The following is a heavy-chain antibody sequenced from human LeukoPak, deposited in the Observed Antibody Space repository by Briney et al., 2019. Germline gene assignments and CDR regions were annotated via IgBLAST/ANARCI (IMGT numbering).Heavy chain of an antibody. CDR2: IYYSGST. J-gene: IGHJ4*02. Sequence: SETLSLTCTVSGGSISSSSYYWGWIRQPPGKGLEWIGSIYYSGSTYYNPSLKSRVTLSVDTSKNQFSLKLSSVTAADTAVYYCARDLTVDVGRWYDYWGQGTLVTVSS. V-gene: IGHV4-39*07. CDR1: GGSISSSSYY. D-gene: IGHD2-15*01. CDR3: ARDLTVDVGRWYDY.